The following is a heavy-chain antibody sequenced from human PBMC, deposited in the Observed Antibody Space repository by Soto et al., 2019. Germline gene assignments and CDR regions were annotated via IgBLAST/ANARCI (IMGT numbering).Heavy chain of an antibody. D-gene: IGHD6-6*01. CDR2: INPNSGDT. CDR3: ASRSSDDAFDI. J-gene: IGHJ3*02. V-gene: IGHV1-2*04. CDR1: GYTFTSYA. Sequence: ASVKVSCKASGYTFTSYAMHWVRQAPGQRLEWMGWINPNSGDTNYSQKFQGWVTMTRDTSISTAYMELSRLRSDDTAVYYCASRSSDDAFDIWGQGTMVTVSS.